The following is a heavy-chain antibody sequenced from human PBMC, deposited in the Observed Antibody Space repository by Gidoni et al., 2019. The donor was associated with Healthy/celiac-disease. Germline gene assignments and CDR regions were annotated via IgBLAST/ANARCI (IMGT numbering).Heavy chain of an antibody. CDR1: GGSISSSSYY. CDR3: ARNMGSSSWPGGYFDY. Sequence: QLQLQESGPGLVKPSETLSLTCTVSGGSISSSSYYWGWIRQPPGKGLEWIGSIYYSGSTYYNPSLKSRVTISVDTSKNQFSLKLSSVTAADTAVYYCARNMGSSSWPGGYFDYWGQGTLVTVSS. CDR2: IYYSGST. J-gene: IGHJ4*02. V-gene: IGHV4-39*01. D-gene: IGHD6-13*01.